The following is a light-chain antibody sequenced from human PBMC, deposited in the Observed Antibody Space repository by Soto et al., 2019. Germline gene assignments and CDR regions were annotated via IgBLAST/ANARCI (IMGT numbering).Light chain of an antibody. J-gene: IGKJ2*01. Sequence: DIVMTQSPDSLAVSLGERATINCKSSRSVLYNSNNQNYLAWYQQKPGQPPKLLIYWASSRESGVPDRFSGSGSRTDVTLTISSLQAEDVAVYYCQQYYSIPHTFGQGSKLEIK. CDR1: RSVLYNSNNQNY. CDR2: WAS. CDR3: QQYYSIPHT. V-gene: IGKV4-1*01.